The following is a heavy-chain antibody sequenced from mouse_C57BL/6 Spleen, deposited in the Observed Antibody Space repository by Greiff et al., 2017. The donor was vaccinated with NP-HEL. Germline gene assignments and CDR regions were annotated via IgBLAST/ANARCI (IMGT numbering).Heavy chain of an antibody. CDR1: GYTFSSYW. V-gene: IGHV1-55*01. J-gene: IGHJ4*01. CDR3: ARRERAMDY. Sequence: QVQLQQSGAELVKPGASVKMSCKASGYTFSSYWITWVKQRPGQGLEWIGDLYPGSVSTNYNEKFKSKATLTVDTSSSTAYMQLSSLTSEDSAVYYCARRERAMDYWGQGTSVTVSP. CDR2: LYPGSVST.